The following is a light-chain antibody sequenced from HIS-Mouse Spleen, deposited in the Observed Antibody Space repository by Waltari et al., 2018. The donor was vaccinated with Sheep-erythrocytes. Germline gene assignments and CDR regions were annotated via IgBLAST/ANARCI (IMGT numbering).Light chain of an antibody. CDR3: YSTDSSGNHWV. Sequence: SYELTQPPSVSVSPGQTARLPCPADALPKKYAYLYPQNSGQAPVLVIYEASKRPSGTPERFSGSSSGTMATLTISGAQVEDDADYYCYSTDSSGNHWVFGGGTKLTVL. J-gene: IGLJ3*02. CDR1: ALPKKY. V-gene: IGLV3-10*01. CDR2: EAS.